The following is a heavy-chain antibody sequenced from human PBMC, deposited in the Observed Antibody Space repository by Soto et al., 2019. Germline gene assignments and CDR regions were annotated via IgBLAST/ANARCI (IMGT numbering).Heavy chain of an antibody. CDR3: ARHRTKQWLVTY. V-gene: IGHV4-31*03. CDR1: GGSISSGGYY. D-gene: IGHD6-19*01. J-gene: IGHJ4*02. CDR2: TYYSGST. Sequence: SETLSLTCTVSGGSISSGGYYWSWIRQHPGKGLEWIGYTYYSGSTYYNPSLKSRVTISVDTSKNQFSLKLSSVTAADTAVYYCARHRTKQWLVTYWGQGTLVTVSS.